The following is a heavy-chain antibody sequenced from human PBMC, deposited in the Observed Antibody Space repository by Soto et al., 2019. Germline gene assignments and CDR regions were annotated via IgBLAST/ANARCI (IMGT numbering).Heavy chain of an antibody. CDR3: AGLLVGAPAIPTRVYYSYGMDV. Sequence: PPETVSLSCTFSSGSISSRSYYWCWIRQPPGNGLECIGSIYYSGSTYYNPSFKSRGTISVDTSHSQSSLKLCRVAAADTALYCCAGLLVGAPAIPTRVYYSYGMDVLGQGPTVTVCS. CDR1: SGSISSRSYY. V-gene: IGHV4-39*01. D-gene: IGHD1-26*01. CDR2: IYYSGST. J-gene: IGHJ6*02.